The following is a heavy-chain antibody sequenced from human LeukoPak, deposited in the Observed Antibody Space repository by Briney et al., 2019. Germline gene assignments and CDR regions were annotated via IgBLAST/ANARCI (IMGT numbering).Heavy chain of an antibody. Sequence: ASVKVSCKASGYTFTGYYMHWVRQAPGQGLEWMGWINPNSGGTSYAQKFQGRVTMTRDTSISTAYMELSRLRSDDTAVYYCARGPPPPTYYDILSANSDFDYWGQGTLVTVSS. J-gene: IGHJ4*02. V-gene: IGHV1-2*02. CDR1: GYTFTGYY. CDR3: ARGPPPPTYYDILSANSDFDY. D-gene: IGHD3-9*01. CDR2: INPNSGGT.